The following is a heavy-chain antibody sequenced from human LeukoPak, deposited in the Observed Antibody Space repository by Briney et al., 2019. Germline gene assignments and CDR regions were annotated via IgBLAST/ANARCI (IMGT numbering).Heavy chain of an antibody. CDR2: IRYDGGEE. D-gene: IGHD2/OR15-2a*01. CDR3: ANTTYYFN. J-gene: IGHJ4*02. CDR1: GFSFSHFW. V-gene: IGHV3-7*01. Sequence: GGSLRLSCTASGFSFSHFWMTWVRQAPGKGLEWAANIRYDGGEENYADSVKGRFTISRDNAKNSVFLQMNSLRVEDTAIYFCANTTYYFNWGQGTLVTVSS.